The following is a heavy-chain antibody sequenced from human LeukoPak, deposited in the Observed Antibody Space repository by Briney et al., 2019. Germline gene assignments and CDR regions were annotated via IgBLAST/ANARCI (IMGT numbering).Heavy chain of an antibody. CDR2: LSNIVGTA. CDR1: GFTFSSYS. Sequence: GGSLRLSCAASGFTFSSYSMNWVRQAPGKGLEWVSALSNIVGTAFYADSVKGRFTISRDNSKNTFYLQMNSLRAEDTAVYYCAKVGDSSSWCLFDIWGQGTMVTVSS. CDR3: AKVGDSSSWCLFDI. V-gene: IGHV3-23*01. D-gene: IGHD6-13*01. J-gene: IGHJ3*02.